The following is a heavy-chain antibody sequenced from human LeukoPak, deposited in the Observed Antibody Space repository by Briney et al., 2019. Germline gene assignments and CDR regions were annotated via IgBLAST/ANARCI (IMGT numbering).Heavy chain of an antibody. Sequence: GGSLRLSCAASGFTFSSYSMNWVRQAPGKGLEWVSSISSSSSYIYYADSVKGRFTISRDNAKNSLYLQMNSLRAEDTAVYYCARVPRGKPFDYWGQGTLVTVSS. J-gene: IGHJ4*02. V-gene: IGHV3-21*01. CDR1: GFTFSSYS. D-gene: IGHD1-26*01. CDR2: ISSSSSYI. CDR3: ARVPRGKPFDY.